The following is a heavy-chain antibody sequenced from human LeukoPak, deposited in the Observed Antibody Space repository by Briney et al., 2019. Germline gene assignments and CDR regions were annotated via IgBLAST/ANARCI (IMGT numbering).Heavy chain of an antibody. Sequence: ASVKVSCKVSGYTLTELSMHWVRQAPGKGLEWMGGFDPEDGETIYAQKFQGRVTMTEDTSTDTAYMELSSMRSEDTAVYYCATDNKGYYLEPFDYWGQGTLVTVSS. CDR3: ATDNKGYYLEPFDY. V-gene: IGHV1-24*01. D-gene: IGHD3-10*01. J-gene: IGHJ4*02. CDR2: FDPEDGET. CDR1: GYTLTELS.